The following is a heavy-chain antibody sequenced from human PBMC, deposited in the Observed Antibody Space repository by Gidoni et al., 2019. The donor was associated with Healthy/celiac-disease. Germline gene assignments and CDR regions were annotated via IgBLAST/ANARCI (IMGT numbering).Heavy chain of an antibody. V-gene: IGHV3-48*02. D-gene: IGHD3-22*01. CDR3: ARGAAQAATPINYYDSSGLAFDI. J-gene: IGHJ3*02. CDR2: ISSSSSTI. Sequence: EVQLVESGGGLVQPGGSLRLSCAASGFTFRSYSMNWVRQAPGKGLEWVSYISSSSSTIYYADSVKGRFTISRDNAKNSLYLQMNSLRDEDTAVYYCARGAAQAATPINYYDSSGLAFDIWGQGTMVTVSS. CDR1: GFTFRSYS.